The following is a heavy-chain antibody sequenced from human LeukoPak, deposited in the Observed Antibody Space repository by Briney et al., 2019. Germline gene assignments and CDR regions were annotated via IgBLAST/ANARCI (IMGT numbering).Heavy chain of an antibody. CDR2: ISGSDGSI. V-gene: IGHV3-23*01. CDR3: ARRGPPYTAPPGNSFDY. CDR1: GFTFSSYG. D-gene: IGHD3-16*01. Sequence: GGSLRLSCAASGFTFSSYGMTWVRQAPGKGLEWVSTISGSDGSIYYADSVKGRFTSSRDNSKNTLYLQMSSLRAEDTAVYYCARRGPPYTAPPGNSFDYWAQGPLVPVSS. J-gene: IGHJ4*02.